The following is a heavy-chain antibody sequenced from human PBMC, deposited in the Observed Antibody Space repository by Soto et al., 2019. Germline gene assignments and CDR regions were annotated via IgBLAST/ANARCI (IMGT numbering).Heavy chain of an antibody. D-gene: IGHD2-2*01. J-gene: IGHJ6*02. V-gene: IGHV1-69*01. CDR3: ARSQGSSTSLEIYYYYYYGMDV. CDR2: IILIPGTA. Sequence: QVQLVQSGAEVKKPGSSVKVSCKASGGTFGSYAISWVRQAPGQGLEWMGGIILIPGTANYAQKFQGRVTIAADESTSTADMELSSLRSEDTAVYYCARSQGSSTSLEIYYYYYYGMDVWGQGTTVTVSS. CDR1: GGTFGSYA.